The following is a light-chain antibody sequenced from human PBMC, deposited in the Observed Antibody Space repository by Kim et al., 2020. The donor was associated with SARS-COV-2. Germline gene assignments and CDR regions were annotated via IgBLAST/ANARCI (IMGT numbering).Light chain of an antibody. V-gene: IGLV2-18*02. CDR3: SSYTSSNIYV. Sequence: GQALTLSCTGTSSDIGTYTPVSWYQQPPGTAPKLMSYEVTNRPSGVPDRCSGSKSGNTASLTISGLQAEDEADYYCSSYTSSNIYVFGTGTKVTVL. CDR1: SSDIGTYTP. J-gene: IGLJ1*01. CDR2: EVT.